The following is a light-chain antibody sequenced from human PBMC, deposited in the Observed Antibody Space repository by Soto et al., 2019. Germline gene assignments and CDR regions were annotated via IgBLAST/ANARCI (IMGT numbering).Light chain of an antibody. V-gene: IGKV3-20*01. CDR1: QSVTANY. CDR3: QHYGSSVTCT. CDR2: AAS. J-gene: IGKJ1*01. Sequence: EVVLTQSRGTVSLSPGERATLSCRASQSVTANYLAWYQQKPGQAPRLLIYAASSRATGIPDRFSGSGSGTDFTLSISRLEPEDFAMYYCQHYGSSVTCTFGQGTKVEIK.